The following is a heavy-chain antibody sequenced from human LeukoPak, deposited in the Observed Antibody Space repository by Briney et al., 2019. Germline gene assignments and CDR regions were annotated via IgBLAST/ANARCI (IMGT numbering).Heavy chain of an antibody. V-gene: IGHV4-39*01. J-gene: IGHJ4*02. CDR2: IYYSGST. Sequence: SETLSLTCNVSGGSITSDGHYWDWIRQPQGKGLEWIGTIYYSGSTYYNASLKSRVTTSIDTSKNQFSLKLTAVTAADTAVYFCARRRAGSDYNDYWGQGTLVTVSS. D-gene: IGHD4-11*01. CDR1: GGSITSDGHY. CDR3: ARRRAGSDYNDY.